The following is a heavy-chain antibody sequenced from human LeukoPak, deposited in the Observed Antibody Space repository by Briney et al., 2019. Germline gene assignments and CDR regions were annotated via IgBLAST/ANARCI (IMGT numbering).Heavy chain of an antibody. D-gene: IGHD2-21*01. CDR2: FDPEDGET. CDR3: ATGRDEGGEAHYYGMDV. J-gene: IGHJ6*02. V-gene: IGHV1-24*01. Sequence: ASVKVSCKVSGYTLTELSMHWVRQAPGKGLEWMGGFDPEDGETIYAQKFQGRVTMTEDTSTDTAYMEPSSLRSEDTAVYYCATGRDEGGEAHYYGMDVWGQGTTVTVSS. CDR1: GYTLTELS.